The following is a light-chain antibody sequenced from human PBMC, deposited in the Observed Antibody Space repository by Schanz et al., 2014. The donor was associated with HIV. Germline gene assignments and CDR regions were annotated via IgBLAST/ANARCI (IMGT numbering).Light chain of an antibody. CDR2: DVS. CDR3: SSYAASTTLVM. Sequence: QSALTQPASVSGSPGQSITFSCTGTSSDVATYNYVSWYQQHPGKAPKLMLYDVSNRPSGVSDRFSGSKSGNTASLTISGLQAEDEADYYCSSYAASTTLVMFGGGTKLTVL. CDR1: SSDVATYNY. J-gene: IGLJ3*02. V-gene: IGLV2-14*03.